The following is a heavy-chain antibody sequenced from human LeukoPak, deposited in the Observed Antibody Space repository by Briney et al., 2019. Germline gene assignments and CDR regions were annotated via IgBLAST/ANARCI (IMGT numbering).Heavy chain of an antibody. CDR2: IIPIFGTA. CDR1: GGTFSNSA. D-gene: IGHD4-23*01. V-gene: IGHV1-69*01. Sequence: SVKVSCKASGGTFSNSAISWVRQAPGQGLEWMGGIIPIFGTANYAQRFQGRVTITADESTTTAYMEVSSLRSEDTAVYYCARDNSVEDTAWWFDPWGQGTLVTVSS. CDR3: ARDNSVEDTAWWFDP. J-gene: IGHJ5*02.